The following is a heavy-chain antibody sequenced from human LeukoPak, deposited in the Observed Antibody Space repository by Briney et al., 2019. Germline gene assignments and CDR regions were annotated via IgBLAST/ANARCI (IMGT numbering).Heavy chain of an antibody. Sequence: SETLSLTCTVSGFSISSGHYWGWTRQPPGKGLEWIASISHSGTTFYNPSLKSRVTISVDTSKNQFSLTVTSVTAADTAVYYCSRGQSISAVAVWGQGTLVTVSS. D-gene: IGHD6-13*01. CDR3: SRGQSISAVAV. CDR2: ISHSGTT. V-gene: IGHV4-38-2*02. J-gene: IGHJ4*02. CDR1: GFSISSGHY.